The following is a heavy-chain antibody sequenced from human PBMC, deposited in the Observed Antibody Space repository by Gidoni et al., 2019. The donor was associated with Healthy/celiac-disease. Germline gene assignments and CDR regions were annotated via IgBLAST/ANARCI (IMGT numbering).Heavy chain of an antibody. CDR3: AKDRGRGDDYDSSGYFGCFDY. CDR2: IRGSGSST. CDR1: GFPFSSYA. V-gene: IGHV3-23*01. D-gene: IGHD3-22*01. J-gene: IGHJ4*02. Sequence: VQLLESGGGLVQPGGSLRLSCAASGFPFSSYAMSWVRQAPGKGLEWVSAIRGSGSSTYYADSVKGRFTISRDNSKNTLYLQMNSLRAEDTAVYYCAKDRGRGDDYDSSGYFGCFDYWGQGTLVTVSS.